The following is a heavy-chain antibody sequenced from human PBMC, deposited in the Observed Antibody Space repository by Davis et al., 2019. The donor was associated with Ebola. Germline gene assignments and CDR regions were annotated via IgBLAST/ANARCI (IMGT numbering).Heavy chain of an antibody. CDR1: GGTFSSYA. CDR2: IIPILGIA. V-gene: IGHV1-69*04. CDR3: ARGPAGRITIFGVEFDP. D-gene: IGHD3-3*01. Sequence: AASVKVSCKASGGTFSSYAISWVRQAPGQGLAWMGRIIPILGIANYAQKFQGRVTMTRNTSISTAYMELSSLRSEDTAVYYCARGPAGRITIFGVEFDPWGQGTLVTVSS. J-gene: IGHJ5*02.